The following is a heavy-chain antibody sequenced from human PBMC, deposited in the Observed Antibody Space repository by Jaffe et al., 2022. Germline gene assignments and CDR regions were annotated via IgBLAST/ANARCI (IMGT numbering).Heavy chain of an antibody. Sequence: QVQLQESGPGLVKPSQTLSLTCTVSGGSISSGSYYWSWIRQPAGKGLEWIGRIYTSGSTNYNPSLKSRVTISVDTSKNQFSLKLSSVTAADTAVYYCANDYSGSYRGAFDIWGQGTMVTVSS. D-gene: IGHD1-26*01. V-gene: IGHV4-61*02. CDR2: IYTSGST. J-gene: IGHJ3*02. CDR3: ANDYSGSYRGAFDI. CDR1: GGSISSGSYY.